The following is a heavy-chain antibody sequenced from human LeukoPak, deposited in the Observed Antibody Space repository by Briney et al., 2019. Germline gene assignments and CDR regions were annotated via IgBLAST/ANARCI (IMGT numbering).Heavy chain of an antibody. CDR3: ARTVTTYYFDY. CDR2: IIPILGIA. D-gene: IGHD4-11*01. Sequence: ASVKVSCKASGGTFSSYTISWVRQAPGQGHEWMGRIIPILGIANYAQKFQGRVTITAYKSTSTAYMELSSLRSEDTAVYYCARTVTTYYFDYWGQGTLVTVSS. CDR1: GGTFSSYT. V-gene: IGHV1-69*02. J-gene: IGHJ4*02.